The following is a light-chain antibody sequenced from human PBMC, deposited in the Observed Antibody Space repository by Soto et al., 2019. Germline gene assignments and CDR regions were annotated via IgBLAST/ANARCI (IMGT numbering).Light chain of an antibody. Sequence: DIQMTQSPSSLSASVGDRVSITCQASQDINNYLNWYQQKPGKSPKLLIYDASNLQTGVPSRFSGSGPGTDFTFTISSLQPEDIATYYCQQHDGLPRSTFGPGTKVDIK. CDR3: QQHDGLPRST. V-gene: IGKV1-33*01. CDR1: QDINNY. CDR2: DAS. J-gene: IGKJ3*01.